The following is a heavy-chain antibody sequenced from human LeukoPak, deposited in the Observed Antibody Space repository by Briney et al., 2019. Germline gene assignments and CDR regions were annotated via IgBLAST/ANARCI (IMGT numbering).Heavy chain of an antibody. CDR3: ARHVGYDYVWGSYRPNAWFDP. Sequence: SETLSLTCTVSGGSISSYYWSWIRQAPGKGLEWIGYIYYSGSTNYNPSLKSRVTISVDTSKNQFSLKLSSVTAADTAVYYCARHVGYDYVWGSYRPNAWFDPWGQGTLVTVSS. V-gene: IGHV4-59*08. CDR2: IYYSGST. CDR1: GGSISSYY. J-gene: IGHJ5*02. D-gene: IGHD3-16*02.